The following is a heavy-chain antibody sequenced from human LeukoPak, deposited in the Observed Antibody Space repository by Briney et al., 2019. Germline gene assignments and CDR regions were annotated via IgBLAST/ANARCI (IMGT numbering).Heavy chain of an antibody. CDR1: GGSISSSSHY. Sequence: SETLSLTCTVSGGSISSSSHYWGWIRQPPGKGLEWIGYIYYSGSTNYNPSLKSRVTISVDTSKNQFSLRLSSVTAADTAVYYCARVTGYMIEDYFDYWGQGTLVTVSS. CDR2: IYYSGST. J-gene: IGHJ4*02. D-gene: IGHD3-22*01. CDR3: ARVTGYMIEDYFDY. V-gene: IGHV4-61*05.